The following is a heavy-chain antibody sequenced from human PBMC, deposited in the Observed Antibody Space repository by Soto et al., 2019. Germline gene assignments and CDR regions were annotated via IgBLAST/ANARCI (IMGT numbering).Heavy chain of an antibody. CDR2: ISSSSSYT. CDR3: ARDQSEFGADYGMDV. CDR1: GFTFSDYY. Sequence: LRLSCAASGFTFSDYYMSWIRQAPGKGLEWVSYISSSSSYTNYADSVKGRFTISRDNAKNSLYLQMNSLRAEDTAVYYCARDQSEFGADYGMDVWGQGTTVTVSS. J-gene: IGHJ6*02. V-gene: IGHV3-11*06. D-gene: IGHD3-10*01.